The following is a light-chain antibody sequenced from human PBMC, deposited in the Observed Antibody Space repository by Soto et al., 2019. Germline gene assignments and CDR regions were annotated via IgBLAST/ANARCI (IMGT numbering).Light chain of an antibody. J-gene: IGLJ1*01. CDR3: SSYTSTMTNV. V-gene: IGLV2-14*03. Sequence: QSALTQPASVSGYPGQSINISCTGTSSDVGGFNSVSWYQLRPGTAPKLILYDVVDRPSGVSYRFSGSKSSNTASLTISGLQAADESDYFCSSYTSTMTNVFGSGTKLTVL. CDR2: DVV. CDR1: SSDVGGFNS.